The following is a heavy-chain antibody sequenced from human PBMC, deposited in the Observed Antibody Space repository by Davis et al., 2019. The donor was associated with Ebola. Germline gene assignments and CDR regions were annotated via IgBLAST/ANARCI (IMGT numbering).Heavy chain of an antibody. CDR2: IYHSGST. Sequence: SETLSLTCTVSDYSISSGYYWGWIRQPPGKGLGWIGTIYHSGSTYYNPSLESRVTISLDTSKNQFSLKLSSVTAADTAVYYCATGYFYDSSGSYYVFWGQGTLVTVSS. CDR1: DYSISSGYY. J-gene: IGHJ4*02. V-gene: IGHV4-38-2*02. CDR3: ATGYFYDSSGSYYVF. D-gene: IGHD3-22*01.